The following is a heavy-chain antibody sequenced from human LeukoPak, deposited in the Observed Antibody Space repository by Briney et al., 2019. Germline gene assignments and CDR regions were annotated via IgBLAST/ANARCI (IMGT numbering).Heavy chain of an antibody. CDR1: GFTFSSYW. D-gene: IGHD3-10*02. V-gene: IGHV3-74*01. CDR3: ARRGLVPAFDI. J-gene: IGHJ3*02. CDR2: VSGDGNIT. Sequence: PRGSLRLSCAASGFTFSSYWMHWVRQAPGKGLVWLSRVSGDGNITTYADSVRGRFTVSRDNAKNTLYLQMNSLTVEDTSVYYCARRGLVPAFDIWGQGTMVSVTS.